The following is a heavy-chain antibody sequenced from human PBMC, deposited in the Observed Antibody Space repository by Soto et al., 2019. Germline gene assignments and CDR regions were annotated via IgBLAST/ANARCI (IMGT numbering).Heavy chain of an antibody. CDR1: GYSFTSYW. D-gene: IGHD2-15*01. J-gene: IGHJ3*02. Sequence: CKGSGYSFTSYWIGWVRQMPGKGLEWMGIIYPGDSDTRYSPSFQGQVTISADKSISTAYLQWSSLKASDTAMYYCATRYCSGGSCADAFDIWGQGTMVTVS. CDR2: IYPGDSDT. V-gene: IGHV5-51*01. CDR3: ATRYCSGGSCADAFDI.